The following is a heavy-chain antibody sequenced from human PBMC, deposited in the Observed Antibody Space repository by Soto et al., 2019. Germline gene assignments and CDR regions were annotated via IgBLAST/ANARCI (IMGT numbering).Heavy chain of an antibody. D-gene: IGHD2-15*01. Sequence: SETLSLTCTVSGGSISSCYWSWIRQPAGKGLEWILRIYTSGSKNYNPSLKSRVTMSVDTSKNQFSLKLSSVTDADTAVYYCAREKTLDIVVVVAAPRHDAFDXWGQVTMVTVS. CDR3: AREKTLDIVVVVAAPRHDAFDX. CDR1: GGSISSCY. CDR2: IYTSGSK. V-gene: IGHV4-4*07. J-gene: IGHJ3*02.